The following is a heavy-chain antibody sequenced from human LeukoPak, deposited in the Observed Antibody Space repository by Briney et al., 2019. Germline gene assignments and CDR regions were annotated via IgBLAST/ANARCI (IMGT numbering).Heavy chain of an antibody. Sequence: GGSLRLSCAASGFTFSSYSMNWVRQAPGKGLEWVSSISSSSSYIYYADSVKGRFTISRDNAKNSLYLQMNSLRAEDTAVYYCARGEQQLVLSGIDHWGQGTLVTVSS. D-gene: IGHD6-13*01. J-gene: IGHJ4*02. CDR1: GFTFSSYS. CDR3: ARGEQQLVLSGIDH. CDR2: ISSSSSYI. V-gene: IGHV3-21*01.